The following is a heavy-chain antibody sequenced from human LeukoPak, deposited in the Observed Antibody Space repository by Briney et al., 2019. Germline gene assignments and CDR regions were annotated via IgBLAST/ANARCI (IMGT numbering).Heavy chain of an antibody. D-gene: IGHD6-6*01. CDR2: IYYSGTI. J-gene: IGHJ5*02. V-gene: IGHV4-39*01. CDR3: AVYSTSSGWFDP. CDR1: GGSISSSSYH. Sequence: SESLSLTCTVSGGSISSSSYHWGWIRQPPGKGLEWVGIIYYSGTIYYNPSLKSRLTISVDTPKNQFSLKLTSVTAADTAVYYCAVYSTSSGWFDPWGQGTLVTVSS.